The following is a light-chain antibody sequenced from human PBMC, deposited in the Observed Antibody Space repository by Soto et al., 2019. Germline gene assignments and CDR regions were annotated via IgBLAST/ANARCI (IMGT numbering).Light chain of an antibody. J-gene: IGLJ1*01. CDR1: SSDIGAYNY. CDR2: DVS. CDR3: NSYTRSIAYV. Sequence: QSALTQPTSVSGSPGQSITISCTGTSSDIGAYNYVSWYQQLPGKAPKVMIYDVSNRPSGVSDRFSGSKSGNTASLTISGLQAEDEADYYCNSYTRSIAYVFGTGTKVTVL. V-gene: IGLV2-14*03.